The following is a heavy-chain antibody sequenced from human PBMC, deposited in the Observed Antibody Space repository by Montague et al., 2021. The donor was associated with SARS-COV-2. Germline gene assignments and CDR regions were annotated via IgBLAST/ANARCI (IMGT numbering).Heavy chain of an antibody. Sequence: SETLSLTCTVSGGSISNSYYYWSWVRPPPGKGLEWIGSMDYVGNPFYNPPLRSRVAISLDTTKSQLSLRLRSVTTTATADFYCGRGRRGTVFPFSPGAFDFWGQGTTVTVSS. V-gene: IGHV4-39*01. CDR1: GGSISNSYYY. J-gene: IGHJ3*01. CDR3: GRGRRGTVFPFSPGAFDF. D-gene: IGHD1-7*01. CDR2: MDYVGNP.